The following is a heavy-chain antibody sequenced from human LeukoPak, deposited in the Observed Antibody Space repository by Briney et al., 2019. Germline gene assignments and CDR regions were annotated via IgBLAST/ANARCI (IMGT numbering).Heavy chain of an antibody. J-gene: IGHJ4*02. CDR2: ISSNGGST. V-gene: IGHV3-64*01. D-gene: IGHD3-10*01. CDR3: AREGTVYGSGRNDY. Sequence: HPGGSLRLSCAASGFTFSSYAMHWVRQAPGKGLEYVSAISSNGGSTYYANSVKGRFTISRDNSKNTLYLQMGSLRAEDMAVYYCAREGTVYGSGRNDYWGQGTLVTVSS. CDR1: GFTFSSYA.